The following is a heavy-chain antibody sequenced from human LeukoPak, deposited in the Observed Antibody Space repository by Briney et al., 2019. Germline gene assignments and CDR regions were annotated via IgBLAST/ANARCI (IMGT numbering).Heavy chain of an antibody. CDR2: IYYSGST. D-gene: IGHD2-2*01. Sequence: SETLSLTCTVSGGSISSSSYYWGWIRQPPGKGLEWIGSIYYSGSTYYNPSLKSRVTISVDTSKNQFSLKLSSVTAADTAVYYCARKPSIRGGFHWGQGTLVTVSS. V-gene: IGHV4-39*01. CDR1: GGSISSSSYY. J-gene: IGHJ4*02. CDR3: ARKPSIRGGFH.